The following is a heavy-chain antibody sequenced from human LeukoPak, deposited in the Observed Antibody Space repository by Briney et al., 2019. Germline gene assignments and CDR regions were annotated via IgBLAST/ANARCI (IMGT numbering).Heavy chain of an antibody. J-gene: IGHJ3*02. CDR3: ARDSVGPEAFDM. CDR1: GFTLSDYY. D-gene: IGHD1-26*01. Sequence: ASVKVSCKASGFTLSDYYIHWVRQAPGHGLQWIGQVALDGDTKYSLNFQGRISLTRDTSISTAYMELTSLRSGDTAIYYCARDSVGPEAFDMWGQGTVVIVSS. V-gene: IGHV1-2*06. CDR2: VALDGDT.